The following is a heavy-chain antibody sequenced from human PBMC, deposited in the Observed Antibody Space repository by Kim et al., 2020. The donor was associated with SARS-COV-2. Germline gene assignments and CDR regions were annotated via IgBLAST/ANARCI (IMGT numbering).Heavy chain of an antibody. J-gene: IGHJ4*02. D-gene: IGHD6-19*01. CDR3: AKVIAVAGTGFDY. V-gene: IGHV3-23*01. Sequence: YADSVKGRFTISRDNSKNTLYLKRNSLRAEDTAVYYCAKVIAVAGTGFDYWGQGTLVTVSS.